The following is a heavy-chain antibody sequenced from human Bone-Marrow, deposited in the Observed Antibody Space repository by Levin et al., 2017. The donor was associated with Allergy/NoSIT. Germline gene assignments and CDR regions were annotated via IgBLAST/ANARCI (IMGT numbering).Heavy chain of an antibody. CDR3: VRGLAGNWFDP. J-gene: IGHJ5*02. D-gene: IGHD3-9*01. CDR1: GDSISSGGYS. CDR2: IYHAANT. V-gene: IGHV4-30-2*01. Sequence: SKTLSLTCTVSGDSISSGGYSWTWIRQPPGTGLEWIGYIYHAANTYYNPSLKSRVTMSVDGSQNQFSLRLSSVTAADTALYFCVRGLAGNWFDPWGPGTLVTVSS.